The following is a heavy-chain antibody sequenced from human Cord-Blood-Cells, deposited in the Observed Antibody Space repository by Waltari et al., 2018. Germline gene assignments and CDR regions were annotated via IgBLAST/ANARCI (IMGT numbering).Heavy chain of an antibody. D-gene: IGHD3-3*01. CDR3: ARGRSGYYYPDY. J-gene: IGHJ4*02. CDR1: GGSFSGYY. Sequence: QVQLQQWGAGLLKPSETLSLTCSAYGGSFSGYYWRRVRQPPGKGLEWIGEINHSGSTNYNPSLKSRVTISVDTSKNQFSLKLSSVTAADTAVYYCARGRSGYYYPDYWGQGTLVTVSS. CDR2: INHSGST. V-gene: IGHV4-34*01.